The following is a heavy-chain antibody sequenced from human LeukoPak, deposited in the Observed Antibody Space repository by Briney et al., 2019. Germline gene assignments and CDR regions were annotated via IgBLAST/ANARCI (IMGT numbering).Heavy chain of an antibody. V-gene: IGHV4-4*07. CDR2: IYTSGST. D-gene: IGHD3-9*01. Sequence: SETLSLTCTVSGGSISSYYWSWIRQPAGKGLEWIGRIYTSGSTNYNPSLKSRVTMSVDTSKNQFSLKLSSVTAADTAVYYCARATPLRYFDWSRDAFDIWGQGKMVTVSS. J-gene: IGHJ3*02. CDR1: GGSISSYY. CDR3: ARATPLRYFDWSRDAFDI.